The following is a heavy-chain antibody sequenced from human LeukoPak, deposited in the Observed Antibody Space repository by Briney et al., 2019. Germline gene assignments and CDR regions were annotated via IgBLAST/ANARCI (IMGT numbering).Heavy chain of an antibody. Sequence: SETLSLTCTVSGGSISSYYWGWIRQPPGKGLEWIGHIYYSGSTNYNPSLKSRVTISVDTSKNQFSLKLSSVTAADTAVYYCARDFKVDDSSGYYAFDIWGQGTLVTVSS. CDR1: GGSISSYY. CDR3: ARDFKVDDSSGYYAFDI. CDR2: IYYSGST. V-gene: IGHV4-59*01. D-gene: IGHD3-22*01. J-gene: IGHJ4*02.